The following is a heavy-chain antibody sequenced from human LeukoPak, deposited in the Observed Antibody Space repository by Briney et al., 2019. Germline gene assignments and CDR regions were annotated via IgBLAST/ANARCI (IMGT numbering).Heavy chain of an antibody. Sequence: ASVTVSCKASGYIFTNYEINWVRQATGQGLEWMGWMNPRSGNADYAQKFKGRITLTRNTSINTAYMELSSLRSEDTAVYYCARGQIVYRFDSSGFFDYWGQGQLVTVSS. CDR1: GYIFTNYE. CDR3: ARGQIVYRFDSSGFFDY. J-gene: IGHJ4*02. D-gene: IGHD3-22*01. CDR2: MNPRSGNA. V-gene: IGHV1-8*01.